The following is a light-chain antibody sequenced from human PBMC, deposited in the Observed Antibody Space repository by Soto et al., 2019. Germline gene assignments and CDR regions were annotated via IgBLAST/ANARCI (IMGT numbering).Light chain of an antibody. Sequence: QSVLTQPHSVSGTPGQRDTISCTGSSSNIGAGYDVHWYQQLPGTAHKLLNYGNSNRPSGVPDRFSGTKSGTSASLAITGLQAEDEADYYCQSYDSSLSGYVFGTGTKVTVL. V-gene: IGLV1-40*01. CDR2: GNS. J-gene: IGLJ1*01. CDR1: SSNIGAGYD. CDR3: QSYDSSLSGYV.